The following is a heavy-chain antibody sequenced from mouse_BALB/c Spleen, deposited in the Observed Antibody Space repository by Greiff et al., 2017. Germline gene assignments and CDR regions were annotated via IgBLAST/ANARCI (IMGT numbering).Heavy chain of an antibody. CDR1: GYAFSSYW. Sequence: QVQLQQSGAELVRPGSSVKISCKASGYAFSSYWMNWVKQRPGQGLEWIGQIYPGDGDTNYNGKFKGKATLTADKSSSTAYMQLSSLTSEDSAVYFCATYYYGSSRYAMDYWGQGTSVTVSA. J-gene: IGHJ4*01. D-gene: IGHD1-1*01. CDR2: IYPGDGDT. CDR3: ATYYYGSSRYAMDY. V-gene: IGHV1-80*01.